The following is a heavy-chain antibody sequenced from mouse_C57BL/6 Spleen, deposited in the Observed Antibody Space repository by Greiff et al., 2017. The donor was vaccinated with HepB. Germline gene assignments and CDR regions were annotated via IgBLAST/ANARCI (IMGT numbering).Heavy chain of an antibody. CDR1: GYAFSSSW. Sequence: QVQLQQSGPELVKPGASVKISCKASGYAFSSSWMNWVKQRPGKGLEWIGRIYPGDGDTNYNGKFKGKATLTADKSSSTAYMQLSSLTSEDSAVYFCARWLLRFWYFDVWGRDHGHRLL. V-gene: IGHV1-82*01. CDR2: IYPGDGDT. D-gene: IGHD2-3*01. J-gene: IGHJ1*01. CDR3: ARWLLRFWYFDV.